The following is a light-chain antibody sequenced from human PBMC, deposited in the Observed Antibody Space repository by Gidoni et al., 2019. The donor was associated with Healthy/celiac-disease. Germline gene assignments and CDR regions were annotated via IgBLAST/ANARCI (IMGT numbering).Light chain of an antibody. CDR3: SSYTSSSTVV. Sequence: SALTQPAYVSGSPGHTITISFAGTSSDVGGYNYLSWYQQHPGKTPKLMIYAVSNRPSGVSNRFSGSKSGNSASLASSGLQAGDEADYYCSSYTSSSTVVFGGGTKLTVL. CDR2: AVS. J-gene: IGLJ2*01. V-gene: IGLV2-14*01. CDR1: SSDVGGYNY.